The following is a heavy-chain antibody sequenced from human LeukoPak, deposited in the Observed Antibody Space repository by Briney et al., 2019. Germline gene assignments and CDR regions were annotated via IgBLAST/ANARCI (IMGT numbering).Heavy chain of an antibody. Sequence: GGSLRLSCTASGFTFSDYYMSWIRLAPGKGLEWVSYISSSGSTIYYADSVKGRFTISRDNAKNSLYLQMNSLRAEDTAVYYCARGTARFSPFDYRGQGTLVTVSS. CDR3: ARGTARFSPFDY. D-gene: IGHD6-6*01. V-gene: IGHV3-11*01. CDR2: ISSSGSTI. CDR1: GFTFSDYY. J-gene: IGHJ4*02.